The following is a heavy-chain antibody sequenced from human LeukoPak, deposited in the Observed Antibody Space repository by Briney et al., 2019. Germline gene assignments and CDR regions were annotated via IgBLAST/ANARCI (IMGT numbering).Heavy chain of an antibody. CDR2: IGSSGNT. D-gene: IGHD2/OR15-2a*01. CDR3: TRGEFDCDS. CDR1: GESMRNYY. J-gene: IGHJ4*02. V-gene: IGHV4-4*07. Sequence: SETLSLTCSVSGESMRNYYWSWLRQPAGRGLEWIGRIGSSGNTNYNPSLGSRVTVSIDVSKNQLSLKLYSVTAADTAVFYCTRGEFDCDSWGQGILVTVSS.